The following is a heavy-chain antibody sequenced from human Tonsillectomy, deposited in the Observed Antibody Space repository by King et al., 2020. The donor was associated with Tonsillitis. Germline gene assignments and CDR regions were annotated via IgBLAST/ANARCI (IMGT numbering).Heavy chain of an antibody. J-gene: IGHJ4*02. CDR2: IYCDYDK. V-gene: IGHV2-5*02. CDR3: AHERLLDAEGGFDY. D-gene: IGHD2-15*01. CDR1: GVSLNTTAVG. Sequence: ITFKESGPTLVKPKQTLTLTCTFSGVSLNTTAVGGGWIRQPPGKALEWLALIYCDYDKRYSPSLKRRPTITKDTSKSQVVLTMTNMDPVDTATYYCAHERLLDAEGGFDYWGQGTLVTVSS.